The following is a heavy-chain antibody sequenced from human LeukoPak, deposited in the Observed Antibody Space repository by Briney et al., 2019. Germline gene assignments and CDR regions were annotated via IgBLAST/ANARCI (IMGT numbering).Heavy chain of an antibody. Sequence: GSLRLSCVASGITVTNAWMSWVRQAPGEGLEWVARIRNKANRYTTEYAASVKGRFTISRDDSENSLYLQMDSLKTEDTAVYYCARSPLGIAPFDYWGQGTLVTVSS. J-gene: IGHJ4*02. CDR3: ARSPLGIAPFDY. CDR1: GITVTNAW. D-gene: IGHD7-27*01. V-gene: IGHV3-72*01. CDR2: IRNKANRYTT.